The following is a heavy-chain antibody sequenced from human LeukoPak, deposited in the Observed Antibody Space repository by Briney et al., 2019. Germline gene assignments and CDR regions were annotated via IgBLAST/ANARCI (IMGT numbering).Heavy chain of an antibody. CDR2: IIPIFGTA. CDR3: ARGNPYYYDSSGDAFDI. J-gene: IGHJ3*02. CDR1: GGTFSSYA. D-gene: IGHD3-22*01. V-gene: IGHV1-69*13. Sequence: SVKVSCKASGGTFSSYAISWVRQAPGQGLEWMGGIIPIFGTANYAQKFQGRVTITADESTSTAYMELSSLRSEDTAVYYCARGNPYYYDSSGDAFDIWGQGTMVTVSS.